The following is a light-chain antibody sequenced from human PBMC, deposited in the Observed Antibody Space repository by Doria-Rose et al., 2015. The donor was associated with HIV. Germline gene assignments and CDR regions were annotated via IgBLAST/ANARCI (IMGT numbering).Light chain of an antibody. CDR2: EAS. J-gene: IGKJ3*01. Sequence: TQSPESLGMSLGERATLNCKSNQSLLYTSKNYLAWYQQKPGQPPTLLIDEASTRQSGSPARFSGSESGTDFTLSISSLEAEDVAVYYCQQYYDTPFLGPGAPADIK. CDR3: QQYYDTPF. CDR1: QSLLYTSKNY. V-gene: IGKV4-1*01.